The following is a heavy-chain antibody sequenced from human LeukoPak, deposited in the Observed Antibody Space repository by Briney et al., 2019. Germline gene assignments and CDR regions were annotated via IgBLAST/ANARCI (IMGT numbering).Heavy chain of an antibody. Sequence: GGSLRLSCVASGFTFSRYGMHWVRQAPGKGLEWVAVIWNDGSNKFYADSVKGRFTISRDNSKNTLYLQMNSLRAEDTGVYYCARNAALENWGQGTLVTVSS. CDR1: GFTFSRYG. CDR2: IWNDGSNK. V-gene: IGHV3-33*01. CDR3: ARNAALEN. D-gene: IGHD6-25*01. J-gene: IGHJ4*02.